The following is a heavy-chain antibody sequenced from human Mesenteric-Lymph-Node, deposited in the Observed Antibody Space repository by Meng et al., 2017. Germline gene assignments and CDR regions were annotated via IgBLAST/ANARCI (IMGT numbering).Heavy chain of an antibody. CDR2: ISGSGGST. J-gene: IGHJ4*02. CDR1: GFTFSSYA. V-gene: IGHV3-23*01. CDR3: AREVVAVAGTTDFDY. Sequence: GGSLRLSCAASGFTFSSYAMSWVRQAPGKGLEWVSAISGSGGSTSYADSVKGRFTISRDNAKNTLYLQMNSLRAEDTAVYYCAREVVAVAGTTDFDYWGQGTLVTVSS. D-gene: IGHD6-19*01.